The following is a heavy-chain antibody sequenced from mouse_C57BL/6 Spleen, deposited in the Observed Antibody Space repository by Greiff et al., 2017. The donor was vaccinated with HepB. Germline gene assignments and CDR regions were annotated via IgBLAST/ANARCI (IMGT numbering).Heavy chain of an antibody. CDR3: TREWASDGYYEDYYAMDY. V-gene: IGHV5-9-1*02. Sequence: EVQGVESGEGLVKPGGSLKLSCAASGFTFSSYAMSWVRQTPEKRLEWVAYISSGGDYIYYADTVKGRFTISRDNARNTLYLQMSSLKSEDTAMYYCTREWASDGYYEDYYAMDYWGQGTSVTVSS. D-gene: IGHD2-3*01. CDR1: GFTFSSYA. J-gene: IGHJ4*01. CDR2: ISSGGDYI.